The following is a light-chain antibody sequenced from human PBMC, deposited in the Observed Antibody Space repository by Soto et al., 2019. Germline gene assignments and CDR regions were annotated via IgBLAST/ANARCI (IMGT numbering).Light chain of an antibody. V-gene: IGKV3-20*01. CDR1: QSVSSNY. J-gene: IGKJ4*01. Sequence: EIVLTQSPGTLSLSPGERATLSCRASQSVSSNYLAWYQQKPGQAPRLLIYGASSRATGIPDRFSGSGSGTDFTLTIRRLEPEDFAVYYCQQYGSSPRVTFGGGTKVEIK. CDR3: QQYGSSPRVT. CDR2: GAS.